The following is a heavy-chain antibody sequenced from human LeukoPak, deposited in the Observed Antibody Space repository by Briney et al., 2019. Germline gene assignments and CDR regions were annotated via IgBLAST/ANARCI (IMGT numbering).Heavy chain of an antibody. CDR3: AREAEAKYSNYVDY. Sequence: PSETLSLTCTVSGGSISSYYWSWIRQPPGKGLEWIGYIYYSGSTNHNPSLKSRVTISVDTSKNQFSLKLSSVTAADTAVYYCAREAEAKYSNYVDYWGQGTLVTVSS. J-gene: IGHJ4*02. V-gene: IGHV4-59*01. D-gene: IGHD4-11*01. CDR2: IYYSGST. CDR1: GGSISSYY.